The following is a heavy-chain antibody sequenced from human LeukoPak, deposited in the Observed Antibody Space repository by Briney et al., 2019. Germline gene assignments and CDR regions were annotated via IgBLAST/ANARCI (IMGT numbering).Heavy chain of an antibody. V-gene: IGHV4-39*01. Sequence: SETLSLTCTVSGGSISSSSYYWGWIRQPPGKGLEWIGSIYYSGSTYYNPSLKSRVTISVDTSKNQFSLKLSSVTAADTAVYYCARHGHYDSSGYLEPWGQGTLVTVSS. J-gene: IGHJ5*02. CDR2: IYYSGST. CDR3: ARHGHYDSSGYLEP. CDR1: GGSISSSSYY. D-gene: IGHD3-22*01.